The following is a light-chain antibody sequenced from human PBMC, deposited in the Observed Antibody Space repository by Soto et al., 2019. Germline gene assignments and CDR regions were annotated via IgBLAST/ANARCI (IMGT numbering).Light chain of an antibody. Sequence: EIVLTQSPGTLSLSPGERATLSCRASQSVSSDYVAWYQQKPGQAPRLLISGASDRATGIPHRFSGSGSGTDFTLTISRLEPEDFAVYYCQQYGTSPEWTFGQGTKVEI. J-gene: IGKJ1*01. CDR3: QQYGTSPEWT. V-gene: IGKV3-20*01. CDR1: QSVSSDY. CDR2: GAS.